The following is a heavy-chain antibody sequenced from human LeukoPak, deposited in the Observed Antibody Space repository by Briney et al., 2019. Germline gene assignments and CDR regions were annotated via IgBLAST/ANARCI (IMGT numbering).Heavy chain of an antibody. J-gene: IGHJ5*02. CDR1: GGSIRIGNYY. D-gene: IGHD1-14*01. Sequence: SETLSLTCTVSGGSIRIGNYYWGWIRQPPGKGLEWIGYIYYSGSTYYNPSLESRVTISVDASKNQFSLELNSVTAADTAVYYCARDQQYHRPAGWFDPWGQGTLVTVSS. V-gene: IGHV4-39*01. CDR2: IYYSGST. CDR3: ARDQQYHRPAGWFDP.